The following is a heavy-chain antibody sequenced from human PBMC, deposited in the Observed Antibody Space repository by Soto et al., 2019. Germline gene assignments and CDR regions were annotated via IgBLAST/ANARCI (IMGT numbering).Heavy chain of an antibody. Sequence: PGGSLRLSCAASGFTFSSYAMHWVRQAPGKGLEWVAVISYDGSNKYYADSVKGRFTISRDNSKNTLYLQMNSLRAEDTAVYYCARGVPAEYSSSFLWYYYYYYGMDVWGQGTTVTVSS. CDR2: ISYDGSNK. CDR1: GFTFSSYA. V-gene: IGHV3-30-3*01. J-gene: IGHJ6*02. D-gene: IGHD6-6*01. CDR3: ARGVPAEYSSSFLWYYYYYYGMDV.